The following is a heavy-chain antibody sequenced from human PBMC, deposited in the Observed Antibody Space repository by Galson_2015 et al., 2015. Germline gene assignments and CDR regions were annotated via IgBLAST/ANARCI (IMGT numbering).Heavy chain of an antibody. CDR1: GFTFSTFE. CDR2: ITNSGRTI. J-gene: IGHJ2*01. Sequence: LRLSCAASGFTFSTFELNWVRQAPGKGLEWVSYITNSGRTIFYADSVKGRFTISTDNAKNSLYLQMTSLRAEDTAVYYCARENWYFDLWGRGTLVTVSS. CDR3: ARENWYFDL. V-gene: IGHV3-48*03.